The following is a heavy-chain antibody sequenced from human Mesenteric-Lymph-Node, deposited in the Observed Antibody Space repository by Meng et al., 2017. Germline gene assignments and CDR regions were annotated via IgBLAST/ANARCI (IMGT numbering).Heavy chain of an antibody. CDR1: GGSISSSSG. CDR3: ARVAAAGNEWFDP. D-gene: IGHD6-13*01. J-gene: IGHJ5*02. CDR2: IYHSGST. Sequence: QVQLQESGLGLGKPSETLSLTLAGSGGSISSSSGWTWVRQPPGKGLVWIGEIYHSGSTNYNPALKSRVTISVDKSKNQFFLKLSSVTAADTAVYYCARVAAAGNEWFDPWGQGTLVTVSS. V-gene: IGHV4-4*02.